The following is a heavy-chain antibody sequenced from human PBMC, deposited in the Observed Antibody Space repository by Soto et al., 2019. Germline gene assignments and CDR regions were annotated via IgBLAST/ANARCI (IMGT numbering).Heavy chain of an antibody. J-gene: IGHJ3*02. D-gene: IGHD2-15*01. CDR1: GYSFTNYW. CDR2: IDPSDSYT. V-gene: IGHV5-10-1*01. CDR3: ARQVVVVTATHNDALYI. Sequence: PGESLKISCEGFGYSFTNYWINWVRQMPGRGLEWMGRIDPSDSYTNYSPSLQGHVSMSADKSISTAYLQWSNLKASDTAMYYCARQVVVVTATHNDALYIWGQGTMVTVS.